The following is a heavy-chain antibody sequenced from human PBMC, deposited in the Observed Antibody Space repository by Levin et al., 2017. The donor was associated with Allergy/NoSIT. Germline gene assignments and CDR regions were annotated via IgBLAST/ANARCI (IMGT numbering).Heavy chain of an antibody. CDR3: ARDVGSIYSSPNSGTCDR. CDR2: ISPSGGAT. V-gene: IGHV3-11*01. D-gene: IGHD2-15*01. Sequence: PGGSLRLSCAASGFSFSDHYMTWIRQAPGKGLEWISYISPSGGATYYADSVKGRFSITRDNAKNSLYLQMNSLSAEDTALYFCARDVGSIYSSPNSGTCDRWGQGTMVTVSS. CDR1: GFSFSDHY. J-gene: IGHJ3*02.